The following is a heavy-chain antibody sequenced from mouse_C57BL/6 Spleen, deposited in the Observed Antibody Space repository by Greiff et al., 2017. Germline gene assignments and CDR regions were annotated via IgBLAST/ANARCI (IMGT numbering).Heavy chain of an antibody. Sequence: VQLKQSGPELVKPGASVKIPCKASGYTFTDYNMDWVKQSHGKSLEWIGDINPNNGGTIYNQKFKGKATLTVDKSSSTAYMELRSLTSEDTAVYYCARRLYYDYVYYFDYWGQGTTLTVSS. V-gene: IGHV1-18*01. CDR2: INPNNGGT. CDR3: ARRLYYDYVYYFDY. J-gene: IGHJ2*01. D-gene: IGHD2-4*01. CDR1: GYTFTDYN.